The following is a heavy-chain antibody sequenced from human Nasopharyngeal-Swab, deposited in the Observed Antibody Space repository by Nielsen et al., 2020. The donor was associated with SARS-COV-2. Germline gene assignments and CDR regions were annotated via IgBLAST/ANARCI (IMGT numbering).Heavy chain of an antibody. V-gene: IGHV1-69*13. CDR1: GYTFTSYA. CDR2: IIPIFGTA. J-gene: IGHJ6*03. Sequence: SVKVSCKASGYTFTSYAISWVRQAPGQGLEWMGGIIPIFGTANYAQKFQGRVTITADESTSTAYMELSSLRSEDTAVYYCARSIAARVYYYYYMDVWGKGTTVTVSS. D-gene: IGHD6-6*01. CDR3: ARSIAARVYYYYYMDV.